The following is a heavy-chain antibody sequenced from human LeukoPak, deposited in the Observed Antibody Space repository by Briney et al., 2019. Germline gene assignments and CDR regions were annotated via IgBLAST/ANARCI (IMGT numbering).Heavy chain of an antibody. J-gene: IGHJ4*02. V-gene: IGHV3-30*02. D-gene: IGHD3-3*01. CDR2: IRYDGSNK. CDR3: AKDEEEGLRFLEWLGDY. Sequence: PGGSLRLSCAVSGFTFSSYGMHWVRQAPGKGLEWVAFIRYDGSNKYYADSVKGRFTISRDNSKNTLYLQMNSLRAEDTAVYYCAKDEEEGLRFLEWLGDYWGQGTLVTVSS. CDR1: GFTFSSYG.